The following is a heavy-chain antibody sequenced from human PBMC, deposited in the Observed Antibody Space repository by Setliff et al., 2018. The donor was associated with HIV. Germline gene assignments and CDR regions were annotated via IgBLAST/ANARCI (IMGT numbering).Heavy chain of an antibody. D-gene: IGHD3-10*01. CDR3: TRGEYS. V-gene: IGHV3-49*04. CDR2: IRSKAYGATT. J-gene: IGHJ4*02. Sequence: GGSLRLSCAASGFTFSNAWMSWVRQAPGKGLEWVGFIRSKAYGATTEYAASVKGRFTISRDDSKSIVYLQMNSLKAEDTAVYYCTRGEYSWGQGTLVTVSS. CDR1: GFTFSNAW.